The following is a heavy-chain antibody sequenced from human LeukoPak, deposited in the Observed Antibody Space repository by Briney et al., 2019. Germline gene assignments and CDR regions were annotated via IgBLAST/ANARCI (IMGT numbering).Heavy chain of an antibody. CDR3: ARGSCSACNGNVFEM. CDR2: ISWNSGSI. CDR1: GFTFDDYA. J-gene: IGHJ3*02. Sequence: GGSLRLSCAASGFTFDDYAMHWVRQAPGKGLEWVSGISWNSGSIGYADSVKGRFTISRDNAKNMVYLQMNSLRAEDTAVYYCARGSCSACNGNVFEMWGQGTMVTVSS. V-gene: IGHV3-9*01. D-gene: IGHD6-19*01.